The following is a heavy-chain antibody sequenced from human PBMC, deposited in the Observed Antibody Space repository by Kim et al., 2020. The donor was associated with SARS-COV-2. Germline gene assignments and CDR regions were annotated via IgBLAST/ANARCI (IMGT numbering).Heavy chain of an antibody. V-gene: IGHV3-53*01. J-gene: IGHJ3*02. CDR1: GFTVSSNY. CDR3: ASISDPWDAFDI. CDR2: IYSGGST. Sequence: GGSLRLSCAASGFTVSSNYMSWVRQAPGKGLEWVSVIYSGGSTYYADSVKGRFTISRDNSKNTLYIQMNSLRAEDSAVYYCASISDPWDAFDIWGQGTMVTVSS.